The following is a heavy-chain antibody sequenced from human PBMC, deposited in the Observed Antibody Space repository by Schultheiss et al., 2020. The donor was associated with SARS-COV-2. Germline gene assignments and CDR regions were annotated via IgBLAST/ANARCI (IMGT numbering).Heavy chain of an antibody. CDR3: ARHDRQQLKQGAFDI. J-gene: IGHJ3*02. D-gene: IGHD6-13*01. V-gene: IGHV5-10-1*01. CDR1: GYSFTSYW. Sequence: GESLKISCKGSGYSFTSYWIGWVRQMPGKGLEWMGRIDPSDSYTNYSPSFQGHVTISADKSISTAYLQWSSLKASDTAMYYCARHDRQQLKQGAFDIWGQGTMVTVSS. CDR2: IDPSDSYT.